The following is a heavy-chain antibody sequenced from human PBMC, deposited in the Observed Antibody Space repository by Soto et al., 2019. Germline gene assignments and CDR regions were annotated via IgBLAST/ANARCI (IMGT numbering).Heavy chain of an antibody. J-gene: IGHJ4*02. CDR2: IIPIFGTA. CDR3: ARDSSGSTVTRLDY. V-gene: IGHV1-69*13. Sequence: ASVKVSCKASGGTFSSYAISWVRQAPGQGLEGMGGIIPIFGTANYAQKFQGRVTITADESTSTAYMELSSLRSEDTAVYCCARDSSGSTVTRLDYWGQGTLVTVSS. D-gene: IGHD4-17*01. CDR1: GGTFSSYA.